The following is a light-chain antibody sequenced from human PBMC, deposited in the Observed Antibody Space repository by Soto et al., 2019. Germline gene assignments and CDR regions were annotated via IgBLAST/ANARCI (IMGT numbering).Light chain of an antibody. CDR2: GVS. CDR3: SSYTSTNTLV. V-gene: IGLV2-14*01. J-gene: IGLJ2*01. Sequence: QSALTQPASVSGSPGQSITISCTGTSSDVGDYNYVSWYQQHTGKAPKLIIYGVSNRPSGISNRFSGSKSGNTASLTISGLQAEDEADYSCSSYTSTNTLVFGGGTKLTVL. CDR1: SSDVGDYNY.